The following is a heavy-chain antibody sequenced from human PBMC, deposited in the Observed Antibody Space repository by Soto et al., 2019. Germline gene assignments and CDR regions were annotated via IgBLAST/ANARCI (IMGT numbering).Heavy chain of an antibody. CDR3: ARRRSGTGEYYYYYYGMDV. CDR1: GGSISSSSYY. V-gene: IGHV4-39*01. Sequence: PSETLSLTCTVSGGSISSSSYYWGWIRQPPGKGLEWIGSIHYSGSTYYNPSLKSRVTISVDTSKNQFSLKLSSVTAADTAVYYCARRRSGTGEYYYYYYGMDVWGQGTTVTVSS. J-gene: IGHJ6*02. D-gene: IGHD1-7*01. CDR2: IHYSGST.